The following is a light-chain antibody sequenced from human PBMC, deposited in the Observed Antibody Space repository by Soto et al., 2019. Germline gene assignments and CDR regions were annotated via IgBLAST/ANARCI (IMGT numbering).Light chain of an antibody. V-gene: IGLV1-40*01. Sequence: QAVVTQPPSVSGAPGQRVTISCTGSSSNIGARYDVHWYQQLPGAAPKLLIYDNSNRPSGVPDRFSGSKSGTSASLAITGLQGEDEAEYYCQSYDSRLSGSVFGTGTKVTVL. CDR3: QSYDSRLSGSV. J-gene: IGLJ1*01. CDR2: DNS. CDR1: SSNIGARYD.